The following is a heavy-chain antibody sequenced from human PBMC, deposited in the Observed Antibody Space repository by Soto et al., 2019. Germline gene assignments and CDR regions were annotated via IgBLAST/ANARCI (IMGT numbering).Heavy chain of an antibody. CDR1: GGTFSSYA. D-gene: IGHD2-21*02. CDR2: IIPIFGTA. CDR3: SSNRGELAYCGGDCFSFDY. J-gene: IGHJ4*02. Sequence: QVQLVQSGAEVKKPGSSVKVSCKASGGTFSSYAISWVRQAPGQGLEWMGGIIPIFGTANYAQKFQGRVMITADEATSTDYRELSSLRSEDTGVYYCSSNRGELAYCGGDCFSFDYWGQGTLVTVSS. V-gene: IGHV1-69*01.